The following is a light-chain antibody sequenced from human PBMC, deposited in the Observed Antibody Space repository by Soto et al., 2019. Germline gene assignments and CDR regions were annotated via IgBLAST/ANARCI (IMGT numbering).Light chain of an antibody. J-gene: IGLJ3*02. V-gene: IGLV2-14*01. Sequence: QSVLTQPASVSGSPGQSITISCTGTSSDVGGYNYVSWYQHHPGKVPKLMIYEVSNRPSGVSNRFSGSKSVNTASLSISGLQAEDEADYYCSSYTTSYTQVFGGGTKVTVL. CDR1: SSDVGGYNY. CDR3: SSYTTSYTQV. CDR2: EVS.